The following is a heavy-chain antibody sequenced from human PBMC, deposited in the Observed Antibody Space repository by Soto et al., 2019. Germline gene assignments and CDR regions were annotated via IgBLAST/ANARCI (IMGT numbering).Heavy chain of an antibody. D-gene: IGHD3-10*01. Sequence: GWSLRLSCLASGFTFSDYAMTLVRHVPGRGLEWVASLDGAGGSTYYADSVRGRFTISRDNSQNTLFLQMKRLTVDDTAIYYCAAPRDEYGSGVSWFNYGIEIWGKGTKVTVSS. V-gene: IGHV3-23*01. CDR1: GFTFSDYA. CDR2: LDGAGGST. J-gene: IGHJ6*03. CDR3: AAPRDEYGSGVSWFNYGIEI.